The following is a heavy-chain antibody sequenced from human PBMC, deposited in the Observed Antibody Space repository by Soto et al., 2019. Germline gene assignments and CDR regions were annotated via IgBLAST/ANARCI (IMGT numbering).Heavy chain of an antibody. CDR3: ARPYDSSQSPRFDY. Sequence: ASVKVSCKASGYSFTTYGIFWVRQAPGQGLEWMGWISPYNGKTNYAQNLQGRVSMTTDTSTTTAYMQLRSLRSDDTAVYYCARPYDSSQSPRFDYWGQGTLVTVSA. V-gene: IGHV1-18*01. CDR2: ISPYNGKT. CDR1: GYSFTTYG. D-gene: IGHD3-22*01. J-gene: IGHJ4*02.